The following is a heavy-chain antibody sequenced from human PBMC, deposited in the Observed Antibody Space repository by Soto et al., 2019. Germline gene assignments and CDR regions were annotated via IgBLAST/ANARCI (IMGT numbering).Heavy chain of an antibody. CDR2: INAGNGNT. CDR3: ARESIAVFTVTPYTWFNT. CDR1: GYSFTSYV. Sequence: ASVKVSCKASGYSFTSYVMHRVRQAPGQRLEWMGWINAGNGNTKYSQKFQGRVTITRDTSASTAYMELSSLRSADTAVYYSARESIAVFTVTPYTWFNTWGQEALLPVSS. D-gene: IGHD3-3*01. V-gene: IGHV1-3*01. J-gene: IGHJ5*02.